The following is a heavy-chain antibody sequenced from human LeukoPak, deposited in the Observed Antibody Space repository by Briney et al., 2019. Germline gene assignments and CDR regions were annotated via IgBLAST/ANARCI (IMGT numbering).Heavy chain of an antibody. Sequence: SETLSLTCTVSGGSISSYYRSWIRQPPGKGLEWIGYFYYSGTANYNPSLKSRVTMSIDTSKNHFSLNLRSVTAADTAVYYCASQFGGVIVPFDSWGQGTLVTVSS. V-gene: IGHV4-59*01. J-gene: IGHJ4*02. CDR1: GGSISSYY. CDR2: FYYSGTA. CDR3: ASQFGGVIVPFDS. D-gene: IGHD3-16*02.